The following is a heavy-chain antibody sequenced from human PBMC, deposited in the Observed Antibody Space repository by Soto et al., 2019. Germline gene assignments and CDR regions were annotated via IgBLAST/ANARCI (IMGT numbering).Heavy chain of an antibody. Sequence: SETLSLTCSVSDDSINSDKYYWGWIRQPPGKGLEWIGSIYYRGNAYYNPSLQTRVTISLDKSRSQFSLKLNSVTAADSAVYFCARLEGLATNSYYFDFWSPGALVTGSA. CDR1: DDSINSDKYY. V-gene: IGHV4-39*01. CDR3: ARLEGLATNSYYFDF. D-gene: IGHD3-3*01. CDR2: IYYRGNA. J-gene: IGHJ4*02.